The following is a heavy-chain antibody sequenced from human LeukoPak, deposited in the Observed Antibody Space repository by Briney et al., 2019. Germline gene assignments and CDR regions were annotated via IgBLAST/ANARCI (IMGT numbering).Heavy chain of an antibody. CDR1: GGSISSGGYY. D-gene: IGHD1-26*01. Sequence: SQTLSLTCTVSGGSISSGGYYWSWIRQPPGKGLEWIGYIYHSGSTYYNPSLKSRVTISVDRSKNQFSLKLSSVTAADTAVYYCARRFPGGDSGSYFPFRYWGQGTLVTVSS. J-gene: IGHJ4*02. CDR2: IYHSGST. V-gene: IGHV4-30-2*01. CDR3: ARRFPGGDSGSYFPFRY.